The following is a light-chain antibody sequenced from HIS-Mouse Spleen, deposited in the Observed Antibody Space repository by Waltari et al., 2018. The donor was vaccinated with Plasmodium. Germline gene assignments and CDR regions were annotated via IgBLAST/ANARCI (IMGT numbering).Light chain of an antibody. V-gene: IGKV1-8*01. J-gene: IGKJ3*01. CDR1: QGISSY. Sequence: AIRMTQSPSSFSASTGDTVTITCRASQGISSYLAWHQQRPGKAPKLLIYAASTLQSGGPSRFSGSGSGTEFTLTISCLQSEDFATYYCQQYCSYPFTFGPGTKVDIK. CDR2: AAS. CDR3: QQYCSYPFT.